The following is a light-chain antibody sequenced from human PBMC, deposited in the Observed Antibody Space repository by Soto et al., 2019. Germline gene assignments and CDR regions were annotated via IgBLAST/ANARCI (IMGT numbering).Light chain of an antibody. V-gene: IGKV1-5*03. CDR2: KAS. J-gene: IGKJ4*01. CDR3: HQFHTSPLP. CDR1: QSINTW. Sequence: DIQMTQSPSTLSASVGDRVTITCRASQSINTWLAWYQHKPGKAPKLLISKASSLETGVPSRFSGSASGTNFPPPTPPLLPGDFPTPSSHQFHTSPLPFAGGTRVDIK.